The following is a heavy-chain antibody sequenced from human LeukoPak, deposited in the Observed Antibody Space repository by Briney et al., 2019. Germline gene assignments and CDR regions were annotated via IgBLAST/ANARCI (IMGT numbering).Heavy chain of an antibody. Sequence: GGSLRLSCAASGFTFSSYAMSWVRQAPGKGLEWVSAISGSGGSTYYADSVKGRFTISRDDSKNTLYLQMNSLRAEDTAVYYCATGILTGYYYNYHYYYGMDVWGQGTTVTVSS. CDR3: ATGILTGYYYNYHYYYGMDV. J-gene: IGHJ6*02. V-gene: IGHV3-23*01. D-gene: IGHD3-9*01. CDR1: GFTFSSYA. CDR2: ISGSGGST.